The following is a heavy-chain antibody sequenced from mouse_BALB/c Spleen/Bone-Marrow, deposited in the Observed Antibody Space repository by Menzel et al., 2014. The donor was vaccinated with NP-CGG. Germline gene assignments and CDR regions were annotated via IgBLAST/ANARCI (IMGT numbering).Heavy chain of an antibody. CDR2: INPDSSMI. CDR3: ARPGTWGYFDY. V-gene: IGHV4-1*02. Sequence: EVQLVESGGGLVQPGGSLKLSCAASGFDFSRYWMSWVRQAPGKGLEWIGEINPDSSMINYTPSLKDKFVISRDNAKNTLYLQMSKVRSEDTALYYCARPGTWGYFDYWGQGTTLTVSS. J-gene: IGHJ2*01. D-gene: IGHD4-1*01. CDR1: GFDFSRYW.